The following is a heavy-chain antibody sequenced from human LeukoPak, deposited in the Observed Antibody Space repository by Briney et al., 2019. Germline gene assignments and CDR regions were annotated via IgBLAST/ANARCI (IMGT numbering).Heavy chain of an antibody. CDR3: AKAGARGYYDSSGYYSKDSIDY. CDR2: IRPSGDNT. V-gene: IGHV3-23*01. D-gene: IGHD3-22*01. J-gene: IGHJ4*02. CDR1: GFTFSSYS. Sequence: GGSLRLSCAASGFTFSSYSMNWVRQAPGRGLEWVSSIRPSGDNTYYGDSVKGRFTISRDNSKNTLYLQMNSLRAEDTAVYYCAKAGARGYYDSSGYYSKDSIDYWGQGTLVTVSS.